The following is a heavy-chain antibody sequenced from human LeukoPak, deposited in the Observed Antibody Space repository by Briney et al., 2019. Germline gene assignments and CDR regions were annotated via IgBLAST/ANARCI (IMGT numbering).Heavy chain of an antibody. D-gene: IGHD1-26*01. J-gene: IGHJ4*02. V-gene: IGHV3-7*03. Sequence: GGSLRLSCVASGFPFSSYWMTWVRQAPGKGLEWVANIKQDGSKKSYVDSVKGRFTISRDNAKNSLYLQMNSLRAEDTAVYYCAREDSGSYYSDYWGQGTLVTVSS. CDR2: IKQDGSKK. CDR1: GFPFSSYW. CDR3: AREDSGSYYSDY.